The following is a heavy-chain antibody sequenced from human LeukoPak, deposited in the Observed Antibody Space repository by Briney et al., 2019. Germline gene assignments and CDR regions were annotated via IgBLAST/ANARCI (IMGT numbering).Heavy chain of an antibody. D-gene: IGHD6-19*01. CDR1: GGSISSSNW. V-gene: IGHV4-4*02. Sequence: SGTLSLTCAVSGGSISSSNWWSWVRQPPGKGLEWIGEIYHSGSTNYNPSLKSRVTISVDKSKNQFSLKLSSVTAADTAVYYCARDIYSSGSPRGFDYWGQGTLVTVSS. J-gene: IGHJ4*02. CDR2: IYHSGST. CDR3: ARDIYSSGSPRGFDY.